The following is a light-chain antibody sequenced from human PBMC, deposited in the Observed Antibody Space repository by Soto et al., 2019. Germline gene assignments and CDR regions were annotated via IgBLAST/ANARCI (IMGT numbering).Light chain of an antibody. CDR1: QTVDNY. CDR2: DAP. J-gene: IGKJ4*01. CDR3: QQRSDWALT. Sequence: PGERATLSCRASQTVDNYLAWYQQKPGQAPRLLIYDAPNRATGIPPRFSGSGSGTDFTLTISSLEPEDFAVYYCQQRSDWALTFGGGTKVDIK. V-gene: IGKV3-11*01.